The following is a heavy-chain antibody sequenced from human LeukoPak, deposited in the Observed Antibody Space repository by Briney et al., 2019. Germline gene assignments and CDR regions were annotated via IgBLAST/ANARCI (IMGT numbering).Heavy chain of an antibody. CDR1: GGSISSTTYY. Sequence: SQTLSLTCTVSGGSISSTTYYWSWIRQPPGKELEWIGRIHVSGSTNYNPSLKSRITISVDTSKNQFFLKLSAVTAADTAVYYCARDFDSPLAFDIWGQGTMVTVSS. CDR2: IHVSGST. CDR3: ARDFDSPLAFDI. V-gene: IGHV4-61*02. J-gene: IGHJ3*02. D-gene: IGHD3-9*01.